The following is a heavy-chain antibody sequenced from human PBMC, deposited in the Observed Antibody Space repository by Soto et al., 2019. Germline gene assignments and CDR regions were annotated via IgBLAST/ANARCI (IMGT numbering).Heavy chain of an antibody. Sequence: SERRSLTCTVSGGSISSSSYYWGWLRQPPGKGLEWIGSIYYSGSTYYNPSLKSRVTISVDTSKNQFSLKLSSVTAADTAVYYCARLLTQNDYGDYDYWGQGTLVTVSS. V-gene: IGHV4-39*01. CDR2: IYYSGST. CDR3: ARLLTQNDYGDYDY. D-gene: IGHD4-17*01. J-gene: IGHJ4*02. CDR1: GGSISSSSYY.